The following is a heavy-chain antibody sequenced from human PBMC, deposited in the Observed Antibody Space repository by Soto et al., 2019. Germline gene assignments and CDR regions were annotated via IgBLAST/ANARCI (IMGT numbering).Heavy chain of an antibody. CDR3: AKGLMVYAYHYYGMDV. CDR2: ISYDGSNK. V-gene: IGHV3-30*18. J-gene: IGHJ6*02. Sequence: QVQLVESGGGVVQPGRSLRLSCAASGFTFSSYGIHWVRQAPGKGLEWVAVISYDGSNKYYADSVQGRFTISRDNSKNPLYLQMNALRAEDTAVYYCAKGLMVYAYHYYGMDVWGQGTTVTVSS. D-gene: IGHD2-8*01. CDR1: GFTFSSYG.